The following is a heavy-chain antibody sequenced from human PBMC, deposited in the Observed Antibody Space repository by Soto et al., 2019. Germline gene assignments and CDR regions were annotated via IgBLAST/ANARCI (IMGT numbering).Heavy chain of an antibody. J-gene: IGHJ3*02. CDR1: GYSFTSYW. CDR3: SEEGWNYAPDAFDI. Sequence: GESLKISCKGSGYSFTSYWISWVRQMPGKGLEWMGRIDPSDSYTNYSPSFQGHVTISADKSISTAYLQWSSLKASDTALCYCSEEGWNYAPDAFDIWGQGTMVTVSS. D-gene: IGHD1-7*01. V-gene: IGHV5-10-1*01. CDR2: IDPSDSYT.